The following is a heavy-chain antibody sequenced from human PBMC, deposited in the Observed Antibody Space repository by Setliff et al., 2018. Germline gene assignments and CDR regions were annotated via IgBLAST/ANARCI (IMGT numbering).Heavy chain of an antibody. J-gene: IGHJ4*02. V-gene: IGHV4-34*01. Sequence: SETLSLTCAAYGWTFSDYYWTWIRQTPGKGLEWVGAINHRGSTNYNPSLKSRVTISVDTSRDQFSLKLISMTAADTAVYYRARGRNVAARLLDSWGQGTLVTVS. CDR3: ARGRNVAARLLDS. CDR1: GWTFSDYY. CDR2: INHRGST. D-gene: IGHD6-6*01.